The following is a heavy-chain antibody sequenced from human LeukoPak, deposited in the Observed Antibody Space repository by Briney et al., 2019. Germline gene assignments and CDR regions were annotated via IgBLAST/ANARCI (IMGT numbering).Heavy chain of an antibody. Sequence: GGSLRLSCAASGFTASSNYMSWVRQAPGKGLEWVSVIYSGGSTYYADSVKGRFTISRDNSKNTLYLQMNSLRAEDTAVYYCARVFPTQYYYDSSGYLDYWGQGTLVTVSS. CDR3: ARVFPTQYYYDSSGYLDY. J-gene: IGHJ4*02. CDR1: GFTASSNY. CDR2: IYSGGST. V-gene: IGHV3-53*01. D-gene: IGHD3-22*01.